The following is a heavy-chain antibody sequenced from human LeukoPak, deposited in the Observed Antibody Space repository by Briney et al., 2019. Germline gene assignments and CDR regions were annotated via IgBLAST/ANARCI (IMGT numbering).Heavy chain of an antibody. D-gene: IGHD6-13*01. CDR2: ISSSSSYI. J-gene: IGHJ5*02. CDR1: GFTFSSYS. CDR3: ARDATPIAAAGTGWFDP. Sequence: PGGSLRLSCAASGFTFSSYSMNWVRQAPGKGLEWVSSISSSSSYIYYADSVEGRFTISRDNAKNSLYLQMNSLRAKDTAVYYCARDATPIAAAGTGWFDPWGQGTLVTVSS. V-gene: IGHV3-21*01.